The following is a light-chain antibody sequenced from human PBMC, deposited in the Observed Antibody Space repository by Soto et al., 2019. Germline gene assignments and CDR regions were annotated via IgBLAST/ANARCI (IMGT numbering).Light chain of an antibody. J-gene: IGLJ1*01. V-gene: IGLV2-8*01. CDR3: SSYAGSNNFVV. CDR2: EVS. Sequence: QSALTQPPSASXSPGQSVTISCTGTSSDVGGYNYVSWYQQHPGKAPKLMIYEVSKRPSGVPDRFSGSKSGNTASLTVSGLQAEDEADYYCSSYAGSNNFVVFGTGTKVTVL. CDR1: SSDVGGYNY.